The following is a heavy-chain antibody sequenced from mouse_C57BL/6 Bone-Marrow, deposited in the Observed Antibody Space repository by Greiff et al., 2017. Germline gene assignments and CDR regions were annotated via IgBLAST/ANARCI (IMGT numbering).Heavy chain of an antibody. J-gene: IGHJ1*03. CDR2: IDPANGNT. D-gene: IGHD2-12*01. CDR3: ACCYTHYWYFDV. V-gene: IGHV14-3*01. CDR1: GFNIKNTY. Sequence: EVMLVESVAELVRPGASVKLSCTASGFNIKNTYMHWVKQRPEQGLEWIGRIDPANGNTKYAPKFQGKATITADTSSNTAYLQLSSLTSEDTAIYYCACCYTHYWYFDVWGTGTTVTVSS.